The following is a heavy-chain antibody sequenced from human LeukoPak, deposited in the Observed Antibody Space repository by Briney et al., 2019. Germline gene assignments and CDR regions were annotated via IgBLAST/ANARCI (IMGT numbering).Heavy chain of an antibody. CDR3: ASAEAYRYTWNRLPRYYHYYGMDV. CDR2: INHSGST. Sequence: KPSETLSLTCVVYGGSFSGYYWSWIRQPPGKGLEWIGEINHSGSTNYNPSLKSRVTISVDTSKNQFSLKLSSVTAADTAVYYCASAEAYRYTWNRLPRYYHYYGMDVWGQGTTVTVS. CDR1: GGSFSGYY. J-gene: IGHJ6*02. D-gene: IGHD1-20*01. V-gene: IGHV4-34*01.